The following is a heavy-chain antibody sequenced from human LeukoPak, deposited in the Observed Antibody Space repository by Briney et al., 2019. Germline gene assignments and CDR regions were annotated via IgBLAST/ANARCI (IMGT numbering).Heavy chain of an antibody. CDR2: IWYDGSNK. V-gene: IGHV3-33*01. Sequence: PGRSLRLSCAASGFTFSGYGMHWVRQAPGKGLEWVAVIWYDGSNKYYADSVKGRFTISRDNSKNTLYLQMNSLRAEDTAVYYCARGVTYYDFWSGYYGTPQFDYWGQGTLVTVSS. D-gene: IGHD3-3*01. J-gene: IGHJ4*02. CDR3: ARGVTYYDFWSGYYGTPQFDY. CDR1: GFTFSGYG.